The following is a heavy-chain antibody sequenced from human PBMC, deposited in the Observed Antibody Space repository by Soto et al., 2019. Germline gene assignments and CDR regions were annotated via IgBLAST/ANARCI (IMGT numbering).Heavy chain of an antibody. V-gene: IGHV3-30*18. CDR2: ITYDGNNQ. D-gene: IGHD6-19*01. Sequence: QVQLVESGGGVVQPARSLSLSCAASGFTFTSYAMHWVRQAPGKGLEWVAVITYDGNNQYYADSVTGHFTISRDNSRNTVYLQMHRLRAEDTAVYYCAKSLRAVAGPTLYYYYYGMDVWGQGNTVTVSS. CDR1: GFTFTSYA. CDR3: AKSLRAVAGPTLYYYYYGMDV. J-gene: IGHJ6*02.